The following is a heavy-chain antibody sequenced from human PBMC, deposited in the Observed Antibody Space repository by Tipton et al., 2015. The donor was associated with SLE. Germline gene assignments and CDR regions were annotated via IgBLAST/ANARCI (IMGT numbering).Heavy chain of an antibody. CDR2: IRYDGSYK. CDR3: ASGPKRDDYNLHY. CDR1: GFTFGTHG. J-gene: IGHJ4*02. V-gene: IGHV3-30*02. Sequence: SLRLSCVASGFTFGTHGMHWVRQAPGKGLEWVTFIRYDGSYKYYADSVKGRFTISRDTSKNTLYLQMNSLTTEDTAIYYCASGPKRDDYNLHYWGQGTLVTVSS. D-gene: IGHD5-24*01.